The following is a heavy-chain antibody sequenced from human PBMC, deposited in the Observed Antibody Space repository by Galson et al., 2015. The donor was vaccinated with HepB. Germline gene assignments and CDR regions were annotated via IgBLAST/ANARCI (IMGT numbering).Heavy chain of an antibody. CDR3: ARTTCSTSCYHFDY. D-gene: IGHD2-2*01. Sequence: SVKVSCKASGYTFTGYYMHWVRQAPGQGLEWMGWINPNSGGTNYAQKFQGWVTMTRDTSISTAYMELNRLRSDDTAVYYCARTTCSTSCYHFDYWGQGTLVTVSS. CDR1: GYTFTGYY. J-gene: IGHJ4*02. V-gene: IGHV1-2*04. CDR2: INPNSGGT.